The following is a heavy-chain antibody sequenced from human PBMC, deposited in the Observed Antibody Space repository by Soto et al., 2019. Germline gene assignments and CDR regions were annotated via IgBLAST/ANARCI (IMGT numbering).Heavy chain of an antibody. CDR1: GFTFSSYA. Sequence: GGSLRLSCAASGFTFSSYAMSWVRQAPGKGLEWVSAISGSGGSTYYADSVKGRFTISRDNSKNTLYLQMNSLRAEDTAVYYCAKPALPYCSSTSCPHYYYFDYWGQGTLVTVSS. J-gene: IGHJ4*02. CDR3: AKPALPYCSSTSCPHYYYFDY. CDR2: ISGSGGST. D-gene: IGHD2-2*01. V-gene: IGHV3-23*01.